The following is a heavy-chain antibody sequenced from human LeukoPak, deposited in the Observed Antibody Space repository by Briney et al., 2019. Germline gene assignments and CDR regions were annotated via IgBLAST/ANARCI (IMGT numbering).Heavy chain of an antibody. Sequence: PSQTLSLTCTVSGGSIRSGGYYWTWIRQHPGKGLGWIGYIYYDGSTDYNPSLKSRVTISVDTSKNQFSLRLSSVTAADTAVYYCARESYPTSSWFHYGLDVWGQGTTVTVSS. V-gene: IGHV4-31*03. J-gene: IGHJ6*02. D-gene: IGHD6-13*01. CDR3: ARESYPTSSWFHYGLDV. CDR1: GGSIRSGGYY. CDR2: IYYDGST.